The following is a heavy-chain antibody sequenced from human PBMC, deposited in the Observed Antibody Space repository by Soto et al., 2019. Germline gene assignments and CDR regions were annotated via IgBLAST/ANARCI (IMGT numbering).Heavy chain of an antibody. J-gene: IGHJ4*02. CDR3: ARVSTIFGVTIDY. D-gene: IGHD3-3*01. V-gene: IGHV1-8*01. CDR2: MNPNSGNT. Sequence: ASVKVSCKASGYTFTSYDINWVRQATGQGLEWMGWMNPNSGNTGYAQKFQGRVTMTRNTSMSTAYMELSSLRSEDTAVYYCARVSTIFGVTIDYWGQGTLVTVSS. CDR1: GYTFTSYD.